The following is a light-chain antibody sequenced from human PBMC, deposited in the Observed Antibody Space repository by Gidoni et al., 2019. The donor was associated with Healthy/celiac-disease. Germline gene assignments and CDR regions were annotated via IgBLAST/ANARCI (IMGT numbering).Light chain of an antibody. CDR3: QTWDSDTVI. Sequence: SYVLTQPSSVSVSPGQTARITCSGANLANKYLCWYQQKPGQSPVLVIFKDNVRPSGTPERFYGANSGSTAALTISGTQTVDEGDYYCQTWDSDTVIFGGGTKLTVL. CDR2: KDN. J-gene: IGLJ2*01. CDR1: NLANKY. V-gene: IGLV3-1*01.